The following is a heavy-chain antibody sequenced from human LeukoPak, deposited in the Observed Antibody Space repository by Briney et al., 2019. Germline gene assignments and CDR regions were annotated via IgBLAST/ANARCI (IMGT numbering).Heavy chain of an antibody. V-gene: IGHV4-31*03. CDR3: AKDESPRIAADNY. Sequence: PSQTLSLTCTVSGGSVNSGAFYWSWIRQYPGKGLEWIGYIYSGGSTYYNPSLRSRVTISADTSNNQFSLKLTSVTAADTAVYYCAKDESPRIAADNYWGQGTLVTVSS. CDR1: GGSVNSGAFY. J-gene: IGHJ4*02. D-gene: IGHD6-25*01. CDR2: IYSGGST.